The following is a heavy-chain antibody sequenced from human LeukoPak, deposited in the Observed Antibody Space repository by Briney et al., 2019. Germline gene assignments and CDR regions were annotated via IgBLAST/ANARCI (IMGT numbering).Heavy chain of an antibody. J-gene: IGHJ4*02. CDR3: ARDQEGFDY. CDR2: IYPRDGST. Sequence: ASVKVSCKASGYTFTSNYMRWVRQAPGQGLEWMGMIYPRDGSTSYAQKFQGRVTVTRDTSTSTVHMELSGLRSEDTAVYYCARDQEGFDYWGQGTLVTVSS. V-gene: IGHV1-46*01. CDR1: GYTFTSNY.